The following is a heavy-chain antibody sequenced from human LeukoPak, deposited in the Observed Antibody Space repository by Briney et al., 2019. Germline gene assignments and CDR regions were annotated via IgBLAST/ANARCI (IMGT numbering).Heavy chain of an antibody. J-gene: IGHJ4*02. CDR1: GFTFSSYW. CDR3: ARDAYYDFWSGYPRYFDY. D-gene: IGHD3-3*01. CDR2: ISSSSSTI. V-gene: IGHV3-48*01. Sequence: PGGSLRLSCAASGFTFSSYWMSWVRQAPGKGLEWVSYISSSSSTIYYADSVKGRFTISRDNAKNSLYLQMNSLRAEDTAVYYCARDAYYDFWSGYPRYFDYWGQGTLVTVSS.